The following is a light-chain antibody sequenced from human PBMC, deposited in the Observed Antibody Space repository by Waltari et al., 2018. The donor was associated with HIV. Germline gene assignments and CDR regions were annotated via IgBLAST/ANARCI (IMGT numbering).Light chain of an antibody. CDR2: SNS. J-gene: IGLJ3*02. V-gene: IGLV1-44*01. Sequence: QSVLTQSPSASGTPGQRVTISSSGGTSNIGSNSVSWYQQVPGTAPQSFMFSNSLRPSGVPDRFSGSKSGTSASLAISGLQSEDEADYYCATWDDTLDGPVFGGGT. CDR3: ATWDDTLDGPV. CDR1: TSNIGSNS.